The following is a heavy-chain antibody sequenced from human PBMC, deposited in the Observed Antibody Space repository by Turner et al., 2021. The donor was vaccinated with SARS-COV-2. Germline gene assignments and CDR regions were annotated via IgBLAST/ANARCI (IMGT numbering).Heavy chain of an antibody. J-gene: IGHJ4*02. CDR2: IIPIFGTA. CDR3: ARSHNWNYVDFDY. D-gene: IGHD1-7*01. V-gene: IGHV1-69*01. CDR1: GGTFSSYA. Sequence: QVQLVQSGAEVKKPGSSGKVSCKASGGTFSSYAINWVRQAPGQGLDWMGGIIPIFGTATYAQKFQGRVTITADESTSTAYMELSSLRSEDTAVYSCARSHNWNYVDFDYWGQGTLVTVSS.